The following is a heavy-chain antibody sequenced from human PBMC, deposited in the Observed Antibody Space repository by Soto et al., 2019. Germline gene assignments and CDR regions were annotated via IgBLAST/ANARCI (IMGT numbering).Heavy chain of an antibody. CDR1: GFPFSSTD. D-gene: IGHD3-10*01. Sequence: GGSLRLSCAASGFPFSSTDMTWVRQAPGKGLEWVSTIDGSGGTTYYADSVKGRFTISRDNSINTVFLKMNSLRAEDTALYFCAKNSGWFNTWGQGALVTVSS. V-gene: IGHV3-23*01. CDR3: AKNSGWFNT. CDR2: IDGSGGTT. J-gene: IGHJ5*02.